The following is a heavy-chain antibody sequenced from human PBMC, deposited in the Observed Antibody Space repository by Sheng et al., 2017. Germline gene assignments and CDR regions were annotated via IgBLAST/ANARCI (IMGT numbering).Heavy chain of an antibody. Sequence: QVQLVESGGGVVQPGRSLRLSCAASGFTFSSYAMHWVRQAPGKGLEWVAVISYDGSNKYYADSVKGRFTISRDNSKNTLYLQMNSLRAEDTAVYYCARDLLYTHYYYYYMDVWGKGTTVTVSS. D-gene: IGHD2-2*02. CDR2: ISYDGSNK. CDR3: ARDLLYTHYYYYYMDV. V-gene: IGHV3-30-3*01. J-gene: IGHJ6*03. CDR1: GFTFSSYA.